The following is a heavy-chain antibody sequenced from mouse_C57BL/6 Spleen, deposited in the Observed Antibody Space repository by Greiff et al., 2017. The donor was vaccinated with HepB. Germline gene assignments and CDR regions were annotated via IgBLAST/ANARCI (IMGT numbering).Heavy chain of an antibody. Sequence: QVQLKQSGPELVKPGASVKISCKASGYAFSSSWMNWVKQRPGKGLEWIGRIYPGDGDTNYNGKFKGKATLTADKSSSTAYMQLSSLPSEDSAVYFCARSPFTTVVAKDAMDYWGQGTSVTVSS. V-gene: IGHV1-82*01. CDR2: IYPGDGDT. D-gene: IGHD1-1*01. CDR3: ARSPFTTVVAKDAMDY. CDR1: GYAFSSSW. J-gene: IGHJ4*01.